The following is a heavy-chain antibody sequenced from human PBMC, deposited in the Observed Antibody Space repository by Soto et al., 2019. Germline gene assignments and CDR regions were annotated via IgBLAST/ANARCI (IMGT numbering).Heavy chain of an antibody. V-gene: IGHV4-31*03. Sequence: SETLSLTCTVSGGSISSGGYYWSWIRQHPGKGLEWIGYIYYSGSTYYNPSLKSRVTISVDTSKNQFSLKLSSVTAADTAVYYCARDKYDFLGGGRYYYYYYGMDVWGQGTTVTVS. CDR2: IYYSGST. D-gene: IGHD3-3*01. CDR1: GGSISSGGYY. CDR3: ARDKYDFLGGGRYYYYYYGMDV. J-gene: IGHJ6*02.